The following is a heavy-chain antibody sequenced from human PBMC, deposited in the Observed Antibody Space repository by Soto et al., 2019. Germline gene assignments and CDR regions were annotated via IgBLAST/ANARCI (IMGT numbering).Heavy chain of an antibody. V-gene: IGHV3-21*01. J-gene: IGHJ4*02. Sequence: GGSLRLSCAASGFTFSSYSMNWVRQAPGKGLEWVSSISSSSSYIYYADAVKGRFTISRANAKNSLYLQMNSLRAEDTAVYYCARDLALAGLLLDYWGQGTLVTVSS. CDR3: ARDLALAGLLLDY. D-gene: IGHD3-10*01. CDR1: GFTFSSYS. CDR2: ISSSSSYI.